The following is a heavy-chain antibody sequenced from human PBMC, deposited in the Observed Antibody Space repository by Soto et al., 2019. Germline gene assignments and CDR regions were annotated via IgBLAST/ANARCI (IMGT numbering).Heavy chain of an antibody. V-gene: IGHV4-59*01. CDR3: ARATGNYYCSGSDPYDY. D-gene: IGHD3-10*01. J-gene: IGHJ4*01. CDR1: GGSISSYY. Sequence: QVQLQASGPGLVKPSETLSLTCTVSGGSISSYYWSWIRQPPGKGLEWIGYIYYSGSTNYNPSLKSRVTLSLDTSKNQFTRQPSSGTVAETAVYYCARATGNYYCSGSDPYDYWRPGTLVTVSS. CDR2: IYYSGST.